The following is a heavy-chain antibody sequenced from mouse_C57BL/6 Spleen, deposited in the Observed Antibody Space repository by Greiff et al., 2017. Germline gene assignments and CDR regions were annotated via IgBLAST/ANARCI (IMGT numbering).Heavy chain of an antibody. CDR3: ARSGYSSYYGSFAY. Sequence: QVQLQQPGAELVRPGSSVKLSCKASGYTFTSYWMDWVQQRPGKGLEWIGNIYPSDSETHYNQKFKDKATLTVDKSSSTAYMQLSSLTSEDSAVYFCARSGYSSYYGSFAYWGQGTLVTVSA. CDR1: GYTFTSYW. V-gene: IGHV1-61*01. CDR2: IYPSDSET. D-gene: IGHD1-1*01. J-gene: IGHJ3*01.